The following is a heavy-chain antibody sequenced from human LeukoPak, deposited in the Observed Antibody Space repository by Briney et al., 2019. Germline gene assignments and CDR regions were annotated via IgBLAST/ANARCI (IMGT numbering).Heavy chain of an antibody. CDR1: GYTFTGYY. J-gene: IGHJ1*01. Sequence: GASVKVSCKASGYTFTGYYMHWVRQAPGQGLEWMGWINPNSGGTNYAQKFQGRVTMTRDTSISTAYMELSRLRSDDTAVYYCARDWYSGSYFGYFQHWGQGTLVTVSS. CDR2: INPNSGGT. CDR3: ARDWYSGSYFGYFQH. D-gene: IGHD1-26*01. V-gene: IGHV1-2*02.